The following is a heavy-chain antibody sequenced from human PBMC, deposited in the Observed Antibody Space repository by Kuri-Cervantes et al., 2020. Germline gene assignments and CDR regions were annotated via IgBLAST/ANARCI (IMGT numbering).Heavy chain of an antibody. J-gene: IGHJ5*02. CDR3: AEHRDYYDSSGYLIGWFDP. D-gene: IGHD3-22*01. CDR2: IYYSGST. Sequence: LRLSCTVSGGSISSSSYYWGWIRQPPGKGLEWIGYIYYSGSTNYNPSLKSRVTISVDTSKNQFSLKLSSVTAADTAVYYCAEHRDYYDSSGYLIGWFDPWGQGTLVTVSS. V-gene: IGHV4-61*05. CDR1: GGSISSSSYY.